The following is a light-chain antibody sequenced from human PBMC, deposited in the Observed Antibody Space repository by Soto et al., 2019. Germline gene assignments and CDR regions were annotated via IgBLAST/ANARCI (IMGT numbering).Light chain of an antibody. CDR3: QSYDSSLGGSV. V-gene: IGLV3-21*02. Sequence: SYELTQPPSVSVAPGQTAKITCGGSDIGRRSVHWYQQKPGQAPILVAYDDFDRPLGIPDRISGSKSGNTATLTITRVEAGDEADYFCQSYDSSLGGSVFGTGTKLTVL. CDR2: DDF. J-gene: IGLJ1*01. CDR1: DIGRRS.